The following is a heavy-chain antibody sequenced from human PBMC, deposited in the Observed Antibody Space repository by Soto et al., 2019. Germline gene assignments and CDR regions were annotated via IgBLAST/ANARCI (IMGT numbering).Heavy chain of an antibody. CDR3: ARSALDDDVYHYLDP. CDR2: IIPYNGNT. J-gene: IGHJ5*02. Sequence: GASVKVSCKASGYIFTYRYLYWVRQAPGQALEWMGWIIPYNGNTNYAQKFQDRFSITRESSLSTVYMELRSLRSDDTGMYYCARSALDDDVYHYLDPWGHGTLVSV. D-gene: IGHD3-16*01. CDR1: GYIFTYRY. V-gene: IGHV1-45*02.